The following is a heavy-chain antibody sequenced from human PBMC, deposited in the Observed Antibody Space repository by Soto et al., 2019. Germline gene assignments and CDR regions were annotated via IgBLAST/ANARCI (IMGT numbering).Heavy chain of an antibody. Sequence: ASVKVSCKASGGTFSSYAISWVRQAPGQGLEWMGGIIPIFGTANYAQKFQGRVTITADESTSTAYMELSSLRSEDTAVYYCARERGMVTKNYYYYYGMDVWGQGTTVTVSS. CDR1: GGTFSSYA. V-gene: IGHV1-69*13. CDR2: IIPIFGTA. CDR3: ARERGMVTKNYYYYYGMDV. J-gene: IGHJ6*02. D-gene: IGHD2-8*01.